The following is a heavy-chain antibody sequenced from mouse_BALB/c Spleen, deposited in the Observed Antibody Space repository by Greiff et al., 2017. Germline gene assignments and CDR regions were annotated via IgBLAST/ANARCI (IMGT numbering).Heavy chain of an antibody. Sequence: EVKVEESGGGLVQPGGSLKLSCAASGFTFSSYTMSWVRQTPEKRLEWVAYISNGGGSTYYPDTVKGRFTISRDNAKNTLYLQMSSLKSEDTAMYYCARHSLLRSLFDYWGQGTTLTVSS. CDR2: ISNGGGST. CDR1: GFTFSSYT. D-gene: IGHD1-1*01. CDR3: ARHSLLRSLFDY. J-gene: IGHJ2*01. V-gene: IGHV5-12-2*01.